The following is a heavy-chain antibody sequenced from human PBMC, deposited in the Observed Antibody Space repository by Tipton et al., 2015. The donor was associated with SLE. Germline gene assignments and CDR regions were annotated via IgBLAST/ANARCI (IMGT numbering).Heavy chain of an antibody. CDR3: AKDKALGGGSCFDY. J-gene: IGHJ4*02. CDR2: ISSSSSYI. CDR1: GFTFSSYG. Sequence: SLRLSCAASGFTFSSYGMNWVRQAPGKGLEWVSSISSSSSYIYYADSVKGRFTISRDNSKNTLYLQITSLRAEDTAVYYCAKDKALGGGSCFDYWGQGTLVTVSS. V-gene: IGHV3-21*04. D-gene: IGHD2-15*01.